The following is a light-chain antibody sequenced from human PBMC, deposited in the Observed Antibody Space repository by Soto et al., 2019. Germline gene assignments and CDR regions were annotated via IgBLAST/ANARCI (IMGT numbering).Light chain of an antibody. Sequence: EIVMTQSPATLSVSPGERATLSCRASQSVSSNLAWYQQKPGQAPRLLIYDASTRATGIPARFSGSGSGTESGTEFTLTISSLQSEDFAVYYCQQYNNWPPWTFGQGTKVEVK. V-gene: IGKV3-15*01. CDR3: QQYNNWPPWT. CDR1: QSVSSN. CDR2: DAS. J-gene: IGKJ1*01.